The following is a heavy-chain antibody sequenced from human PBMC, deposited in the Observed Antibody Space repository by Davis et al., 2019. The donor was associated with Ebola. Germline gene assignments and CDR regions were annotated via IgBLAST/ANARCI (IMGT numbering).Heavy chain of an antibody. CDR3: ARVSNKYGMDV. D-gene: IGHD2/OR15-2a*01. V-gene: IGHV4-59*01. CDR2: IYYSGST. Sequence: SETLSLTCAVYGGSFSGYYWSWIRQPPGKGLEWIGYIYYSGSTNYNPSLKSRVTISVDTSKNQFSLKLSSVTAADTAVYYCARVSNKYGMDVWGQGTTVTVSS. CDR1: GGSFSGYY. J-gene: IGHJ6*02.